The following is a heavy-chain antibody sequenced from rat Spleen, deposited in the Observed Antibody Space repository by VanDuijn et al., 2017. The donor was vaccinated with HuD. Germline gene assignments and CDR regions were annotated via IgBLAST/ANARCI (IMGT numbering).Heavy chain of an antibody. CDR3: ARYSSYIPHYYVMDA. D-gene: IGHD1-2*01. V-gene: IGHV3-3*01. CDR2: IDNAGST. Sequence: EVQLQESGPGLVKPSQSLSLTCSVTGYSITSNYRWNWIRKFPGNKLEWMGYIDNAGSTHYNPSLKSRISITRDTSKNQFFLQVNSVTTEDTATYYCARYSSYIPHYYVMDAWGQGASVTVSS. J-gene: IGHJ4*01. CDR1: GYSITSNYR.